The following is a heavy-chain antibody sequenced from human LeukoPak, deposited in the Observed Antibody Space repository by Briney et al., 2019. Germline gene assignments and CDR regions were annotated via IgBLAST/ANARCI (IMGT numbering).Heavy chain of an antibody. D-gene: IGHD5-18*01. Sequence: GGSLRLSCAASGFTFSSYAMSWVRRAPGKGLEWVSAISGSGGSTYYADSVKGRFTISRDNAKNSLYLQINSLRDEDTAVYYCARVGNEYTYGYTAFDIWGQGTMVFISS. J-gene: IGHJ3*02. CDR3: ARVGNEYTYGYTAFDI. CDR1: GFTFSSYA. V-gene: IGHV3-23*01. CDR2: ISGSGGST.